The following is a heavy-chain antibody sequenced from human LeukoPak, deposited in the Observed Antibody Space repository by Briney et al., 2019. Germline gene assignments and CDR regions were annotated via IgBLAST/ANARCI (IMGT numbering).Heavy chain of an antibody. D-gene: IGHD3-3*01. CDR2: ISAYNGNT. Sequence: SVKVSCKASGYTFTSYGISWVRQAPGQGLEWMGWISAYNGNTNYAQKLQGRVTMTTDTSTSTAYMELRSLRSDDTAVYYCARDREPTYDFWSGYRTNDAFDIWGQGTMVTVSS. J-gene: IGHJ3*02. V-gene: IGHV1-18*01. CDR1: GYTFTSYG. CDR3: ARDREPTYDFWSGYRTNDAFDI.